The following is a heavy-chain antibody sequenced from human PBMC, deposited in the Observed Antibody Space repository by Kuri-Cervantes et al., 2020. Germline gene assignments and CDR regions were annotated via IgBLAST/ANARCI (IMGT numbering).Heavy chain of an antibody. Sequence: ASVKVSCKASGYTFTSYGISWVRQAPGQGLEWMGWSSAYNGNTNYAQKLQGRVIMNTDTSTGTAYMELSSLRSNDTAVYYCARSSTVNTPYYYYGMDVWGQGTTVTVSS. CDR3: ARSSTVNTPYYYYGMDV. J-gene: IGHJ6*02. V-gene: IGHV1-18*01. CDR2: SSAYNGNT. D-gene: IGHD4-17*01. CDR1: GYTFTSYG.